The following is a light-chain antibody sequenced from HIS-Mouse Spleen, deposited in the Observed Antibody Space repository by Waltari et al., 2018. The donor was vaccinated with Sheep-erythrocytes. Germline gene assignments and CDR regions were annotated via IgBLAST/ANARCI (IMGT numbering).Light chain of an antibody. CDR1: SRAVGGYHL. V-gene: IGLV2-11*01. CDR3: CSYAGSYNHV. CDR2: DVS. J-gene: IGLJ1*01. Sequence: QSALTQPRSVSGSPGQSVTISCTGTSRAVGGYHLVPWYPQPPGKAPKPMIYDVSKRPSWVPDRFSGSKSGNTASLTISGLQAEDEADYYCCSYAGSYNHVFATGTKVTVL.